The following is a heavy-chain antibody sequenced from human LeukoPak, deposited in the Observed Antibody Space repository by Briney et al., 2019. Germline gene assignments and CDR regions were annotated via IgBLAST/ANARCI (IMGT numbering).Heavy chain of an antibody. CDR3: ARTSGYDYYFDY. CDR2: IYSGGST. J-gene: IGHJ4*02. V-gene: IGHV3-53*01. D-gene: IGHD5-12*01. Sequence: GGSLRHACAASGFTVSSNYMSWVRQAPGKGLEWVSVIYSGGSTYYADSVKGRFTISRDNSKNTLYLQMNSLRAEDTAVYYCARTSGYDYYFDYWGQGTLVTVSS. CDR1: GFTVSSNY.